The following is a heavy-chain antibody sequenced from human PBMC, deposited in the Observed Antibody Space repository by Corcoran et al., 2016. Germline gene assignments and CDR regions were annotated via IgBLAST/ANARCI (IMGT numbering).Heavy chain of an antibody. CDR3: ATHSPLEEMATTMRVDY. CDR1: GYTFTGYY. CDR2: INPNSGGT. D-gene: IGHD5-12*01. V-gene: IGHV1-2*02. J-gene: IGHJ4*02. Sequence: QVQLVQSGAEVKKPGASVKVSCKASGYTFTGYYMHWVRQAPGQGLEWMGWINPNSGGTNYAQKFQGRVTMTRDTSISTAYMELSRLRSDDTAVYYWATHSPLEEMATTMRVDYWGQGTLVTVSS.